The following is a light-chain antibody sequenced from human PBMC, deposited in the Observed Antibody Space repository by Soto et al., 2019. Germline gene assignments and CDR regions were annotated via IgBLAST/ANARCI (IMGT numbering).Light chain of an antibody. V-gene: IGKV3-15*01. Sequence: EIVMTQSPATLSVSAGQRATLSCRASQSVSSSYLAWYQQKPGQAPRLLIYAASTRATGIPARFSGSGSGTEFTLTISSLQSEDFAVYYCQQDNTWPLTFGGGTKVEIK. CDR1: QSVSSSY. J-gene: IGKJ4*01. CDR2: AAS. CDR3: QQDNTWPLT.